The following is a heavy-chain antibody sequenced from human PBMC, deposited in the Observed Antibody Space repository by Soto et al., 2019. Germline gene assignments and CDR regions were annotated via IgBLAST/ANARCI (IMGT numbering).Heavy chain of an antibody. D-gene: IGHD3-10*01. V-gene: IGHV1-46*04. CDR3: ARDREYYYGSGSYYPGRPFDY. J-gene: IGHJ4*02. Sequence: QVQLVQSGAEVKKPGASVKVSCKASGYTFTSYYMHWVRQAPGQGLEWMGIINPSGGSTSYAQKLQGRVTMTRDTATSTGYMELSSLRSEDTAVYYCARDREYYYGSGSYYPGRPFDYWGQGTLVTVSS. CDR2: INPSGGST. CDR1: GYTFTSYY.